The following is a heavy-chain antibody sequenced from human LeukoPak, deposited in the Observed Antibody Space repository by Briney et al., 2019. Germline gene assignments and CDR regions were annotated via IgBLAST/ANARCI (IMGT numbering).Heavy chain of an antibody. D-gene: IGHD3-22*01. V-gene: IGHV4-59*08. Sequence: SETLSLTCTVSGGSISSYYWSWIRQPPGKGLEWIGYVNFSGSTNYNPSLKSRVIISMDTSKNQFSLKLSSVTAADTAVYYCAGRKYYDSSGLTAWLDPWGQGTLVTVSS. CDR2: VNFSGST. CDR1: GGSISSYY. CDR3: AGRKYYDSSGLTAWLDP. J-gene: IGHJ5*02.